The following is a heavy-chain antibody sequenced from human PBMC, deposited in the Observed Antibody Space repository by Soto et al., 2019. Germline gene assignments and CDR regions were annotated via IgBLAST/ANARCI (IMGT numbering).Heavy chain of an antibody. CDR1: GFTFSSYA. D-gene: IGHD2-2*01. CDR3: ARGGVVLVPAAIGYYFDY. CDR2: ISYDGSNK. V-gene: IGHV3-30*04. Sequence: SGGSLRLSCAASGFTFSSYAMHWVRQAPGKGLEWVAVISYDGSNKYYADSVKGRFTISRDNSKNTLYLQMNSLRAEDTAVYYCARGGVVLVPAAIGYYFDYWGQGTLVTVSS. J-gene: IGHJ4*02.